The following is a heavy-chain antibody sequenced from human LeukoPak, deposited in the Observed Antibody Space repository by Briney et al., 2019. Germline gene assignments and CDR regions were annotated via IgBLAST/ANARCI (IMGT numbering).Heavy chain of an antibody. V-gene: IGHV3-49*04. Sequence: PGRSLRLSCTASGFTFGDYAMSWVRRAPGKGLEWVGFIRSKAYGGTTEYAASVKGRFTISRDDSKSVAYLQMNSLKTEDTAVYYCTRVVAAAGPGLYYYYYGMDVWGQGTTVTVSS. D-gene: IGHD6-13*01. CDR2: IRSKAYGGTT. CDR3: TRVVAAAGPGLYYYYYGMDV. CDR1: GFTFGDYA. J-gene: IGHJ6*02.